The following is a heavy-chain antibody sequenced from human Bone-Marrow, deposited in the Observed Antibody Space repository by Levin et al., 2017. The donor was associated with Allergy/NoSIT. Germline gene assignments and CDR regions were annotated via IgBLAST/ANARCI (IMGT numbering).Heavy chain of an antibody. CDR1: GFTFSSYS. CDR2: ISSSSSTI. D-gene: IGHD3-22*01. Sequence: SGGSLRLSCAASGFTFSSYSMNWVRQAPGKGLEWVSYISSSSSTIYYADSVKGRFTISRDNAKNSLYLQMNSLRDEDTAVYYCARDGDSSGYYYASYYWDYWYFDLWGRGTLVTVSS. CDR3: ARDGDSSGYYYASYYWDYWYFDL. J-gene: IGHJ2*01. V-gene: IGHV3-48*02.